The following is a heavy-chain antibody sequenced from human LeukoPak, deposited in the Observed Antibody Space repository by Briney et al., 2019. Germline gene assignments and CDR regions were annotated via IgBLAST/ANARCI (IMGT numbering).Heavy chain of an antibody. J-gene: IGHJ4*02. CDR2: ISGSGGST. CDR1: GFTFINYS. V-gene: IGHV3-23*01. CDR3: ANRQQLVLHY. D-gene: IGHD6-13*01. Sequence: GRSLRLSCAASGFTFINYSMHWVRQAPGKGLEWVSAISGSGGSTYYADSVKGRFTISRDNSKNTLYLQMNSLRAEDTAVYYCANRQQLVLHYWGQGTLVTVSS.